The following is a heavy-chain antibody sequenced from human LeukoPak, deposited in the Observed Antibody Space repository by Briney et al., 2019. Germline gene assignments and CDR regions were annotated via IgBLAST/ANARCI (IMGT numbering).Heavy chain of an antibody. Sequence: GGSLRLSCAASGLTFSDYYMSWIRQAPGKGLEWVSYISSSGSTIYYADSVKGRFTISRDNAKNSLYLQMNSLRAEDTAVYYCARAEVGATRSPVRFDPWGQGTLVTVSS. D-gene: IGHD1-26*01. CDR2: ISSSGSTI. CDR1: GLTFSDYY. J-gene: IGHJ5*02. CDR3: ARAEVGATRSPVRFDP. V-gene: IGHV3-11*01.